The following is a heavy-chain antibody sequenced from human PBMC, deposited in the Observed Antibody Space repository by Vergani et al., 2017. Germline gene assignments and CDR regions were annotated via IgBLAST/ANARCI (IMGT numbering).Heavy chain of an antibody. CDR1: GGTFSSYA. CDR2: INPNSGGT. CDR3: ARDLDMPNELLWFGDPPGDY. D-gene: IGHD3-10*01. J-gene: IGHJ4*02. V-gene: IGHV1-2*02. Sequence: QVQLVQSGAEVKKPGSSVKVSCKASGGTFSSYAISWVRQAPGQGLEWMGGINPNSGGTNYAQKFQGRVTMTRDTSISTAYMELSRLRSDDTAVYYCARDLDMPNELLWFGDPPGDYWGQGTLVTVSS.